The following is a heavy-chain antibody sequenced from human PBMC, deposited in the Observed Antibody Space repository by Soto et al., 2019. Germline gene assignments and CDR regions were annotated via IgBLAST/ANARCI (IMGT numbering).Heavy chain of an antibody. CDR2: ISYDGSNK. CDR3: AKDLQGSST. V-gene: IGHV3-30*18. Sequence: QVQLVESGGGVVQPGRSLRLSCAASGFTFSSYGMHWVRQAPGKGLEWVAVISYDGSNKYYADSVKGRFTISRDNSKNTLYLQMNSLRAEDTAVYYCAKDLQGSSTWGQGTMVTVSS. CDR1: GFTFSSYG. J-gene: IGHJ3*01.